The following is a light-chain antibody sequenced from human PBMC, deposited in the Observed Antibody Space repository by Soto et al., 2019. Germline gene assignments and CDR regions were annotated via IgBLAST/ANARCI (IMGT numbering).Light chain of an antibody. CDR2: GAS. Sequence: EIVLTQSPCTLSLSPGERATLSCRASQSVSSSYLAWYQQKPGQAPRLLIYGASSRATGIPDRFSGSGSGTDFTLTISRLEPDDFAVYYCQQYGSSPVTFGQGTKVDIK. V-gene: IGKV3-20*01. CDR1: QSVSSSY. CDR3: QQYGSSPVT. J-gene: IGKJ1*01.